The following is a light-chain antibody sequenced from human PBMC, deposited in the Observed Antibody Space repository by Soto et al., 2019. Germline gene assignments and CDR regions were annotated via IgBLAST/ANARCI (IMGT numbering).Light chain of an antibody. CDR1: QSVSSRS. V-gene: IGKV3D-20*02. CDR3: QQRNNWPWT. J-gene: IGKJ1*01. CDR2: GAS. Sequence: EIVLTQSPGTLSLSPVERATLSCRASQSVSSRSLAWYQQKPGQAPRLLIYGASTRATGIPDRFSGSGSGTDFTLTISSLEPEDFAVYYCQQRNNWPWTFGQGTKVDIK.